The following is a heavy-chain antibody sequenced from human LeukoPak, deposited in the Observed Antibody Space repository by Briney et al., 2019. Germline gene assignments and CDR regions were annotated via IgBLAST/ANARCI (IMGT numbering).Heavy chain of an antibody. D-gene: IGHD3-22*01. Sequence: ASVKISCKASGYTFTSYGISWVRQAPGQGLEWMGWISAYNGNTNYAQKLQGRVTMTTDTSTSTAYMELRSLRSDDTAVYYCARDGGYYYDSSGYYYWGQGTLVTVSS. V-gene: IGHV1-18*01. J-gene: IGHJ4*02. CDR2: ISAYNGNT. CDR3: ARDGGYYYDSSGYYY. CDR1: GYTFTSYG.